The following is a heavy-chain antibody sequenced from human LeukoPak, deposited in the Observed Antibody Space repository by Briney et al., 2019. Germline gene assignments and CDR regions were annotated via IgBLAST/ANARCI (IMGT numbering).Heavy chain of an antibody. V-gene: IGHV1-2*02. Sequence: ASVRVSCKASGYTFSGYNIHWVRQAPGQGLDWMGWINPNSGAPSYAQKFQGGVTMTRDTSITTFYMEVSSLRSDDTAVYYCARYNWNDVVSALDHWGQGTLVTVSS. CDR2: INPNSGAP. CDR1: GYTFSGYN. D-gene: IGHD1-1*01. J-gene: IGHJ4*02. CDR3: ARYNWNDVVSALDH.